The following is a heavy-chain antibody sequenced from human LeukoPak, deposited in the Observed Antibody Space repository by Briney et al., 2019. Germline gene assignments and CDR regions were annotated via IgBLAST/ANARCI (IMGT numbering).Heavy chain of an antibody. CDR1: GGSISINSYY. Sequence: SETLPLTCTVSGGSISINSYYWAWIRQPPGKGLEWIGSIYYTGTTYYNPSLKNRVTISVDTSNNQFSLRLSSVTAADTAVYYCASTYYDSSGYYYVDAFDIWGQGTMVTVSS. V-gene: IGHV4-39*07. CDR3: ASTYYDSSGYYYVDAFDI. J-gene: IGHJ3*02. D-gene: IGHD3-22*01. CDR2: IYYTGTT.